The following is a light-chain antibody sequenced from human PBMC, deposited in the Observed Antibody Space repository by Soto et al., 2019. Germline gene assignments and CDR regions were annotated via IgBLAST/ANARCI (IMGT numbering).Light chain of an antibody. Sequence: QSVLTQPPSASGSPGQSVTISCTGTSSDVGGYNYVSWYQQHPGKAPKLMIYEVSKRPSGVPDRFSGSKSGNTASLTVSGLQAEDEADYYCSSYAGSNNLVFGGGTKRHRP. CDR2: EVS. CDR1: SSDVGGYNY. V-gene: IGLV2-8*01. J-gene: IGLJ2*01. CDR3: SSYAGSNNLV.